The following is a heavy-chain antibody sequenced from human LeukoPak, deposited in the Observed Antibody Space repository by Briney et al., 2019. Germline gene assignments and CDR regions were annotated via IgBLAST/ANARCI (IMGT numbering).Heavy chain of an antibody. Sequence: SDTLSLTCGVYGGSFSGYYWTWIRQPPGKGLEWIGEINHSGSTNYNPSLKSRVTISVDTSKNQFSLKLSSVTAADTAVYYCANMVGRLRFDPWGQGTLVTVSS. CDR2: INHSGST. J-gene: IGHJ5*02. CDR1: GGSFSGYY. D-gene: IGHD3-10*02. CDR3: ANMVGRLRFDP. V-gene: IGHV4-34*01.